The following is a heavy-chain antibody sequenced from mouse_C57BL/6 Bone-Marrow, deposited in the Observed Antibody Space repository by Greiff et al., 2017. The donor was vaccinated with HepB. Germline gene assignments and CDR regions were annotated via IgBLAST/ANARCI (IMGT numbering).Heavy chain of an antibody. CDR2: FYPGSGSI. CDR3: ARHERGQLRPLGAMDY. V-gene: IGHV1-62-2*01. D-gene: IGHD3-2*02. CDR1: GYTFTEYT. J-gene: IGHJ4*01. Sequence: QLKESGAELVKPGASVKLSCKASGYTFTEYTIHWVKQRSGQGLEWIGWFYPGSGSIKHNEKFKDKATLTADKSSSTVYMELSRLTSEDSAVYFCARHERGQLRPLGAMDYWGQGTSVTVSS.